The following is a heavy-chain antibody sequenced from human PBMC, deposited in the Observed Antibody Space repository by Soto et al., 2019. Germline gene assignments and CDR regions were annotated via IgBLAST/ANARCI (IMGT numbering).Heavy chain of an antibody. CDR1: GYTFTGYY. CDR2: INPNSGGT. Sequence: ASVKVSCKASGYTFTGYYMHWVRQAPGQGLEWMGWINPNSGGTNYAQKFQGWVTMTRDTSISTAYMELSRLRSDDTAVYYCARQQPHYYYYGMDVWGQGTTVTGSS. V-gene: IGHV1-2*04. J-gene: IGHJ6*02. CDR3: ARQQPHYYYYGMDV. D-gene: IGHD6-13*01.